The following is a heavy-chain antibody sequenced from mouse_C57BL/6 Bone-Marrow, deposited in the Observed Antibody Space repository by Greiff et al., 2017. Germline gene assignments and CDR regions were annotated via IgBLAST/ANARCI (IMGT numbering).Heavy chain of an antibody. D-gene: IGHD1-1*01. V-gene: IGHV14-2*01. CDR3: ASPYIYGSSYGYYAMDY. CDR1: GFNFKDYY. Sequence: VQLQQSGAELVKPGASVKLSCTASGFNFKDYYMHWVKQRTEQGLEWIGRIDPEDGETKYAPKFQGKATITADTSSNTAYLHLSSLTSEDTAVYYCASPYIYGSSYGYYAMDYWGQGTSVTVSS. CDR2: IDPEDGET. J-gene: IGHJ4*01.